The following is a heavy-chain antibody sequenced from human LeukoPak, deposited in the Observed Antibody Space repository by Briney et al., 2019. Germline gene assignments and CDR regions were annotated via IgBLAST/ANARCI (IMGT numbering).Heavy chain of an antibody. V-gene: IGHV4-61*09. CDR2: IYTSGTTT. Sequence: PSETLSLTCTVSDDPINSGVYYWNWIRQPAGKGLEWIGHIYTSGTTTNSNPSLKSRVAISLDTSKNPFSLKLSSVTAADTAVYYCARAKKRSGRSRNFYLDVWGKGTTVTVSS. CDR3: ARAKKRSGRSRNFYLDV. D-gene: IGHD1-26*01. J-gene: IGHJ6*03. CDR1: DDPINSGVYY.